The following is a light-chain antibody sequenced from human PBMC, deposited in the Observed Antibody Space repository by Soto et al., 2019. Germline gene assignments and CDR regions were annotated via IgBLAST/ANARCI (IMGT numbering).Light chain of an antibody. Sequence: ESVLTQSPGPLSLSPGESATLSCRSSPSVSSNYSAWYQQQPGQALRLLIYGASTRATGIPARFSGSGSGTEFTLPISSLQSEDFSVYYCQKYNNWRRWTLGQGTKVDI. CDR3: QKYNNWRRWT. J-gene: IGKJ1*01. CDR1: PSVSSN. CDR2: GAS. V-gene: IGKV3-15*01.